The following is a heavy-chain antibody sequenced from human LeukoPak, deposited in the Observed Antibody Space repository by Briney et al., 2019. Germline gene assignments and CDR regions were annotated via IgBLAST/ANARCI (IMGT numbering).Heavy chain of an antibody. Sequence: SETLSLTCSVSGGSIRSNSNNWGWIRQPPGRGLEWIGSMYYSGSTYYNPSLKSRVTISVDTSKSQFSLKLSSVTAADTAVYYCAGLREGVVGAAFDYWGQGTLVTVSS. CDR1: GGSIRSNSNN. D-gene: IGHD1-26*01. CDR3: AGLREGVVGAAFDY. CDR2: MYYSGST. J-gene: IGHJ4*02. V-gene: IGHV4-39*01.